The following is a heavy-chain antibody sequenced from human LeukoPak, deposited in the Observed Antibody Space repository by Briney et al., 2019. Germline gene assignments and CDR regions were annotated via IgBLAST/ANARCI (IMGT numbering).Heavy chain of an antibody. D-gene: IGHD6-13*01. CDR3: VRFVSAATAGRSTGFDS. CDR1: GFTFSDYY. Sequence: GGSLRLSCAASGFTFSDYYMSWIRQAPGKGLEWVSYISSNGNTMYYADSVKGRFTIPRANAKNSLYLQMNSLRADDTAVYYCVRFVSAATAGRSTGFDSWGQGTLVTVSS. J-gene: IGHJ5*01. V-gene: IGHV3-11*01. CDR2: ISSNGNTM.